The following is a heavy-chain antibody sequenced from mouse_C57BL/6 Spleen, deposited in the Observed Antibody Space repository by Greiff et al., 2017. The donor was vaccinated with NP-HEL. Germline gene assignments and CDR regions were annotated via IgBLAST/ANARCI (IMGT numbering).Heavy chain of an antibody. J-gene: IGHJ4*01. CDR2: ISDGGSYT. CDR3: ARADLNYAMDY. Sequence: EVQGVESGGGLVKPGGSLKLSCAASGFTFSSYAMSWVRQTPEKRLEWVATISDGGSYTYYPDNVKGRFTISRDNAKNNLYLQMSHLKSEDTAMYYCARADLNYAMDYWGQGTSVTVSS. CDR1: GFTFSSYA. V-gene: IGHV5-4*01.